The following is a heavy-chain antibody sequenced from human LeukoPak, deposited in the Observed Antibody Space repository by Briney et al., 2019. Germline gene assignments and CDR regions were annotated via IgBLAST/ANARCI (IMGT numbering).Heavy chain of an antibody. CDR1: GGSISSSSYY. CDR2: ISYSGST. D-gene: IGHD1-26*01. CDR3: ARVGRVGATTWFDP. V-gene: IGHV4-39*01. J-gene: IGHJ5*02. Sequence: SETLSLTCTVSGGSISSSSYYWGWIRQPPGKGLEWLGSISYSGSTYYNPSLKSRVTISGDTSKKQFSLKLSSVTAADTAVYYCARVGRVGATTWFDPWGQGTLVTVSS.